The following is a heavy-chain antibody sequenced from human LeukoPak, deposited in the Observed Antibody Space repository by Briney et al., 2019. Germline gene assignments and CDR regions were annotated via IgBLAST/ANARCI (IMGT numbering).Heavy chain of an antibody. CDR1: GFTFSSYG. CDR3: ARDGDTAVTINYMDV. J-gene: IGHJ6*03. Sequence: GGSLRLSCAASGFTFSSYGMHWVRQAPGKGLEWVAVISYDGSNKYYADSVKGRFTISRDNSKNTLYLQMNSLRPDDTAVYYCARDGDTAVTINYMDVWGRGTTVTVSS. D-gene: IGHD4-17*01. V-gene: IGHV3-30*03. CDR2: ISYDGSNK.